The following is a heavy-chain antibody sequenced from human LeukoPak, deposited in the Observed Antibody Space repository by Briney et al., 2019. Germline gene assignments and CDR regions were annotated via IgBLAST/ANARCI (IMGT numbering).Heavy chain of an antibody. CDR1: GGSISSSNW. V-gene: IGHV4-4*02. CDR2: IYHSGST. J-gene: IGHJ4*02. CDR3: ARDLSYYGSGKDY. D-gene: IGHD3-10*01. Sequence: SETLSLTCAVSGGSISSSNWWSWVRQPPGKGLEWIGEIYHSGSTNYNPSLKSRVTIPVDKSKNQFSLKLSSVTAADTAVYYCARDLSYYGSGKDYWGQGTLVTVSS.